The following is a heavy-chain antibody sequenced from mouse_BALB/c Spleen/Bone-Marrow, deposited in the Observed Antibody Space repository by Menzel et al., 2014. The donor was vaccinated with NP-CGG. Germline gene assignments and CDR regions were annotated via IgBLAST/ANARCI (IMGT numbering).Heavy chain of an antibody. Sequence: EVQLQQSGPELVKPGASMEISCKASGYSFTGYTMNWVKQSHGKNLEWIGLINPYNGGTSYNQKFKGKATLTVDKSSSTAYMELLSLTSEDSAVYYCARGYGSSYGYAMDYWGQGTSVTVSS. CDR2: INPYNGGT. CDR1: GYSFTGYT. D-gene: IGHD1-1*01. V-gene: IGHV1-18*01. J-gene: IGHJ4*01. CDR3: ARGYGSSYGYAMDY.